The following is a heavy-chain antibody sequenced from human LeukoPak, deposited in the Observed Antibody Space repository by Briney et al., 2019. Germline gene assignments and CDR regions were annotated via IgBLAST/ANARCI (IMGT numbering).Heavy chain of an antibody. CDR2: ISSSGSTI. D-gene: IGHD2-15*01. CDR3: AGYCNGGRCNAAGY. CDR1: GFTFSDYY. V-gene: IGHV3-11*01. Sequence: GGSLRLSCAASGFTFSDYYMSWIRQAPGKGLEWVSYISSSGSTIYYADSVKGRFTTSRDNARNSLYLQMNSLRAEDTAVYYCAGYCNGGRCNAAGYWGQGTLVTVSS. J-gene: IGHJ4*02.